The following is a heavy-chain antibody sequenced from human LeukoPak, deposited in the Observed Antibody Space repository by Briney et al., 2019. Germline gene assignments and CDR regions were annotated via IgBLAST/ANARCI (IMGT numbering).Heavy chain of an antibody. J-gene: IGHJ5*02. V-gene: IGHV1-24*01. Sequence: ASVKVSCKVSGYTLSELSMHWVRQAPGKGLEWRGGFDPEDGETIYAQKVQGRVTVTEDTSTDTAYMELSSRRSEDTAVYYCALLYGDYDWWLDPWGQGTLVTVSS. CDR2: FDPEDGET. CDR1: GYTLSELS. D-gene: IGHD4-17*01. CDR3: ALLYGDYDWWLDP.